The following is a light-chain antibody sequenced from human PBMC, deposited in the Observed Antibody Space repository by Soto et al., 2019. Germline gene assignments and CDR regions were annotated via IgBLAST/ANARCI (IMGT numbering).Light chain of an antibody. CDR1: SSDVGGYNY. J-gene: IGLJ2*01. Sequence: QSALTQPASVSGSPGQSITISCTGTSSDVGGYNYVSWYQQHPGKAPKLMIYDVSNRPSGVSNRFSGSKSGNTASLTISGLQAEDEADCYCSSYTSSSTLVFGGGTKLTAL. CDR2: DVS. CDR3: SSYTSSSTLV. V-gene: IGLV2-14*01.